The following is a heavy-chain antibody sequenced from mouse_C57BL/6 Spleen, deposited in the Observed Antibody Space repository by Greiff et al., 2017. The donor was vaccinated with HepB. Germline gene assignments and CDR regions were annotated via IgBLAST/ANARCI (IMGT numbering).Heavy chain of an antibody. CDR3: TRGDYDYGDVYAMDY. D-gene: IGHD2-4*01. CDR2: IYPGNSDT. Sequence: VQLQQSGTVLARPGASVKMSCKTSGYTFTSYWMHWVKQRPGQGLEWIGAIYPGNSDTSYNQKFKGKAKLTAVTSASTAYMELSSLTNEDSAVYYCTRGDYDYGDVYAMDYWGQGTSVTVSS. CDR1: GYTFTSYW. J-gene: IGHJ4*01. V-gene: IGHV1-5*01.